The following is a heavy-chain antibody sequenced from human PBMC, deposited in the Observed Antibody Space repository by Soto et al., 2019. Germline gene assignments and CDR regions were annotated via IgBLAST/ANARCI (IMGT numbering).Heavy chain of an antibody. J-gene: IGHJ4*02. CDR1: GYTFTNYG. D-gene: IGHD1-26*01. V-gene: IGHV1-18*01. CDR3: ARDPLRWELDY. Sequence: ASVKVSCKASGYTFTNYGISWVRQAPGQGLEWMGWISAYNGNTDYTQKLQGRVTLTTDTSTSTAYLELKSLRSDDTAVYYCARDPLRWELDYWGQGTLVTVSS. CDR2: ISAYNGNT.